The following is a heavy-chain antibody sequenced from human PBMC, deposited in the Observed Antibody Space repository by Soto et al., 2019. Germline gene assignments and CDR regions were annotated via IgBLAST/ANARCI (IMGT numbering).Heavy chain of an antibody. V-gene: IGHV3-23*01. J-gene: IGHJ3*02. CDR3: AKDFGYNYGYDAFDI. Sequence: GGSLRLSCVASGFPFSNYAMTWVRQAPGKGLEWVSGISGSGGSTYYVDSVKGRFTISRDNSKNTLYLQMNNLRAEDTAVYYCAKDFGYNYGYDAFDIWGQGTMVTVSS. CDR2: ISGSGGST. CDR1: GFPFSNYA. D-gene: IGHD5-18*01.